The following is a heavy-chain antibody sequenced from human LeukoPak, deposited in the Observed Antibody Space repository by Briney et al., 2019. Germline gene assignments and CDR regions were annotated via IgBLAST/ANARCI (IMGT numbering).Heavy chain of an antibody. V-gene: IGHV4-39*07. Sequence: SETLSLTCTVSGGSISSSSYYWGWIRQPPGKGLEWIGSIYYSGSTNYNPSLKSRVTISVDTSKNQFSLKLSSVTAADTAVYYCARGGDSSPVDWGQGTLVTVSS. CDR2: IYYSGST. J-gene: IGHJ4*02. CDR3: ARGGDSSPVD. CDR1: GGSISSSSYY. D-gene: IGHD3-22*01.